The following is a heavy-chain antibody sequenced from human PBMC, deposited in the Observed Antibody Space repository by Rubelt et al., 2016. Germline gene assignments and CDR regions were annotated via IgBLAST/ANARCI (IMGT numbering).Heavy chain of an antibody. CDR2: INSDGSSS. CDR3: ARASTKYSDTLTGYYDYLDY. D-gene: IGHD3-9*01. Sequence: DSRGGLVQPGGSLRLSCAASELTSLTPSGFWMHWVRQAPGMGLVWVARINSDGSSSSYADYVKGRFTISRDNAKNALHLQMNSLRVEDTAVYYCARASTKYSDTLTGYYDYLDYWGQGALVTVSS. CDR1: ELTSLTPSGFW. J-gene: IGHJ4*02. V-gene: IGHV3-74*02.